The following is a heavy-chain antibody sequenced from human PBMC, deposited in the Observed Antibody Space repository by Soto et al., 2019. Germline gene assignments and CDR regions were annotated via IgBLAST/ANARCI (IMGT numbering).Heavy chain of an antibody. CDR2: INSDGSST. Sequence: HPGGSLRLSCAASGFTFSSYWMHWVRQAPGKGLVWVSRINSDGSSTSYADSVKGRFTISRDNAKNTLYLQMNSLRAEDTAVYYCARYCSGGSCYYSVVDYWGQGTLVTVSS. V-gene: IGHV3-74*01. CDR1: GFTFSSYW. D-gene: IGHD2-15*01. J-gene: IGHJ4*02. CDR3: ARYCSGGSCYYSVVDY.